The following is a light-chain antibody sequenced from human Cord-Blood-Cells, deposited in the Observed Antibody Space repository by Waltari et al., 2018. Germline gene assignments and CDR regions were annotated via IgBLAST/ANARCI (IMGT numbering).Light chain of an antibody. J-gene: IGLJ2*01. Sequence: QSALTQPASVSGSPGQSITIPCTGTSSDVGGYNYVSWYQQPPGKAPKLMIYDVSNRPSVVSNRCSGSKSGNTASLTISGLQAEDEADYYCSSYTSSSTRVFGGGTKLTVL. CDR2: DVS. CDR3: SSYTSSSTRV. CDR1: SSDVGGYNY. V-gene: IGLV2-14*01.